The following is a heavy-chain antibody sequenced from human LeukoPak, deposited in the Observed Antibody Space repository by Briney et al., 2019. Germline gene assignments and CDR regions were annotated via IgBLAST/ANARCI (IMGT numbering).Heavy chain of an antibody. Sequence: GGSLRLSCAASGLTVSSNFMHWVRQAPGKGLERVAGIHMDHRTFYADSVKGRFTISRDNSANTIYLQMNSLRAEDTAIFYCASHYGGGQGTPVTVSS. CDR2: IHMDHRT. J-gene: IGHJ4*02. CDR3: ASHYG. V-gene: IGHV3-53*01. D-gene: IGHD3-16*01. CDR1: GLTVSSNF.